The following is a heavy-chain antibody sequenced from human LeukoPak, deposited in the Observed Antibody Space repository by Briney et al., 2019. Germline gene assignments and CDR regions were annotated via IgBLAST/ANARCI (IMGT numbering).Heavy chain of an antibody. Sequence: PGGSLRLSCAASGFTVSSNYMSWVRQAPGKGLEWVAVISYDGSNKYYADSVKGRFTISRDNSKNTLYLQMNSLRAEDTAVYYCAKVGEYYDILTHRAYFDYWGQGTLVTVSS. CDR2: ISYDGSNK. J-gene: IGHJ4*02. CDR3: AKVGEYYDILTHRAYFDY. V-gene: IGHV3-30*18. D-gene: IGHD3-9*01. CDR1: GFTVSSNY.